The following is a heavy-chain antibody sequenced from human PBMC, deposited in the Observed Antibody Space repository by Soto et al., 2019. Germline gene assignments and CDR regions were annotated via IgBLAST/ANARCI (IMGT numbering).Heavy chain of an antibody. CDR2: ISGSGGST. V-gene: IGHV3-23*01. D-gene: IGHD6-13*01. Sequence: EVQLLESGGGLVQPGGSLRLSCAASGFTFSSYAMSWVRQAPGKGLEWVSAISGSGGSTYYADSVKGRFTISRDNSKNTLDLQMDSLRAADTAVYHCAKDKRSWPNVRYYFDYCGQGTLVTVSS. J-gene: IGHJ4*02. CDR1: GFTFSSYA. CDR3: AKDKRSWPNVRYYFDY.